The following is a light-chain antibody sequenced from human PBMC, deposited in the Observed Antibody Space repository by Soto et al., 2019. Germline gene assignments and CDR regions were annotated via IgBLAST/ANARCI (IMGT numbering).Light chain of an antibody. CDR2: DVS. Sequence: ALTQPASVSGSPGQSITISCTGTSSDVGGYEYVSWYQQHPGKAPKLMIYDVSNRPSGVSNRFSGSKSGNTASLTISGLQAEDEADYYCSSYTSSSAGWVFGGGTKLTVL. J-gene: IGLJ3*02. CDR1: SSDVGGYEY. V-gene: IGLV2-14*01. CDR3: SSYTSSSAGWV.